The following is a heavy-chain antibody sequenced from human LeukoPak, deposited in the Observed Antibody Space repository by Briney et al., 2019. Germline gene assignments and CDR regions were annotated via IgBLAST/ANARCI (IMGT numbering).Heavy chain of an antibody. CDR3: ARGGWYYYESSGYYLIDN. D-gene: IGHD3-22*01. J-gene: IGHJ4*02. Sequence: APVKVSCKASGYTFTSYGISWVRQAPGQGLEWMGWISGYNGNTKYAQKFQARVTLTTDTSTSTAYMELWSLRSDDTALYYCARGGWYYYESSGYYLIDNWGQGTLVTVSS. CDR1: GYTFTSYG. CDR2: ISGYNGNT. V-gene: IGHV1-18*01.